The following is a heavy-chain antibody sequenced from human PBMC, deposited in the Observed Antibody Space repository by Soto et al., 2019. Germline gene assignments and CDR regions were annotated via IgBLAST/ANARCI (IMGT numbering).Heavy chain of an antibody. Sequence: SGPTLVNPTQTLTLTCTFSGFSLSTSGVGVGWIRQPPGKALEWLALIYWDDDKRYSPSLKSRLTITKDTSKNQVVLTMTNVDPVDTATYYCAHRLIGYYYDSSGSNWFDPWGQGTLVTVSS. CDR2: IYWDDDK. V-gene: IGHV2-5*02. CDR3: AHRLIGYYYDSSGSNWFDP. J-gene: IGHJ5*02. CDR1: GFSLSTSGVG. D-gene: IGHD3-22*01.